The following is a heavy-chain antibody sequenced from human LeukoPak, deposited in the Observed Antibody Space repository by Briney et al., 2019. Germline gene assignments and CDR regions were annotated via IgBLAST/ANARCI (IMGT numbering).Heavy chain of an antibody. CDR1: GYTFIGYY. D-gene: IGHD1-26*01. CDR3: ARDNSVEATAWWFDP. J-gene: IGHJ5*02. V-gene: IGHV1-2*02. CDR2: INSKSGGT. Sequence: ASVKVSCKASGYTFIGYYVHWVRQAPGQGLEWMGWINSKSGGTNYAQKFQGRVAMTRDTSISTAYMELSRLRSGDTAVYYCARDNSVEATAWWFDPWGQGTLVTVSS.